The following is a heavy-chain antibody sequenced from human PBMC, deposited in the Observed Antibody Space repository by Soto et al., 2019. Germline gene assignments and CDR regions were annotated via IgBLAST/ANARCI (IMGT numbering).Heavy chain of an antibody. D-gene: IGHD3-22*01. CDR1: GFTFGIYA. CDR3: AKGNSGYYFDY. J-gene: IGHJ4*02. CDR2: ITYNSDTT. Sequence: GSLRLSCAASGFTFGIYAMTWVRQAPGQGLDWVSSITYNSDTTYYADSVKGRFTISRDNSKNTLYLQMNSLRAEDTAIYYCAKGNSGYYFDYWGLGXLVTVYS. V-gene: IGHV3-23*01.